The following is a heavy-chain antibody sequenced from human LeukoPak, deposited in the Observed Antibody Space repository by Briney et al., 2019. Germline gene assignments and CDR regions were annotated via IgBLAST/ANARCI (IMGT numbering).Heavy chain of an antibody. J-gene: IGHJ4*02. Sequence: PGGSLRLSCAASGFTFSSYWMHWVRQAPGKGLVWVSRINTGGSSTNYADSVKGRFTISRDNAKNTLYLQMNSLRAEDTAVYYCAKHPDFWSGYYTGEVVDWGQGTLVTVSS. D-gene: IGHD3-3*01. CDR2: INTGGSST. CDR3: AKHPDFWSGYYTGEVVD. CDR1: GFTFSSYW. V-gene: IGHV3-74*01.